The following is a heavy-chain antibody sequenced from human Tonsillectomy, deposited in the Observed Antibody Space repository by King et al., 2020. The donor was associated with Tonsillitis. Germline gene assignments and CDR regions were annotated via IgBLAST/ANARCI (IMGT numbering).Heavy chain of an antibody. CDR2: ISPYNSNT. V-gene: IGHV1-18*01. J-gene: IGHJ4*01. CDR3: ARGLYYFDY. Sequence: VQLVESGAEVKKPGASVKVSCQASGYTFTTFGISWVRQAPGQGLEWLGWISPYNSNTNYAQKLQGRVTMTTDTSTNTAYMDLRSLRSDDTAIYYCARGLYYFDYWGHGTLVTVSS. CDR1: GYTFTTFG.